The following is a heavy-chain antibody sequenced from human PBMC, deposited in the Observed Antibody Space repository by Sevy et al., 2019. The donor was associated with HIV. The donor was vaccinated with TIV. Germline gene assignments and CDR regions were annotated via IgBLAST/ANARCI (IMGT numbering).Heavy chain of an antibody. CDR3: ARARGYYDSSGYYPSRYFDY. Sequence: GESLKISCAASGFTFSNYWMTWVRQTPGKGLEWVANIKQDGSEKFDVDSVKGRFTISRDNAKNSLYLQMNSRRAEDTAVYYYARARGYYDSSGYYPSRYFDYWGQGTLVTVSS. CDR1: GFTFSNYW. V-gene: IGHV3-7*01. J-gene: IGHJ4*02. D-gene: IGHD3-22*01. CDR2: IKQDGSEK.